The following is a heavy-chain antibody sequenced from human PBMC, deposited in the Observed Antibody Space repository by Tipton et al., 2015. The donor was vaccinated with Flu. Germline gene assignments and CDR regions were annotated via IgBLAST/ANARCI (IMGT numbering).Heavy chain of an antibody. CDR3: ARYGTYDGSRYFQH. V-gene: IGHV4-59*01. J-gene: IGHJ1*01. D-gene: IGHD1-26*01. CDR2: IFYSGNA. Sequence: TLSLTCTVSGGSISNYYWSWIRQPPGKGLEWIGNIFYSGNAHYSPSLKSRVTISVDTSNNHFSLKLSSVTAADTAVYYCARYGTYDGSRYFQHWGQGTLVTVSS. CDR1: GGSISNYY.